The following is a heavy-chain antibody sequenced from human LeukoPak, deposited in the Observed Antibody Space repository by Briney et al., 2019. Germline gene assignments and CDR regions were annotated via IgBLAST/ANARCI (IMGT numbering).Heavy chain of an antibody. J-gene: IGHJ5*02. CDR3: ARSSPDIVVVPAAAPNWFDP. Sequence: SVKVSCKASGGTFSSYAISWVRQAPGQGLEWMGGIIPILGTANYAQKFQGRVTITADKSTSTAYMELSSLRSEDTAVYYCARSSPDIVVVPAAAPNWFDPWGQGTLVTVSS. CDR2: IIPILGTA. V-gene: IGHV1-69*10. D-gene: IGHD2-2*01. CDR1: GGTFSSYA.